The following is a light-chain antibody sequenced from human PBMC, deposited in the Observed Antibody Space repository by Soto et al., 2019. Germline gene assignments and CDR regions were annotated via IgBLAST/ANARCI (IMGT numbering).Light chain of an antibody. CDR3: QQTYSSRTWT. CDR2: DAS. CDR1: QFISSF. J-gene: IGKJ1*01. Sequence: DFQMTRSPSSLSAALGDRVTISVRASQFISSFLNWYQQKPGKAPKLLIYDASTLQSGVPSRFSGGGSGTDFSLFISNLQPEDFATYYCQQTYSSRTWTFGQGTKVDI. V-gene: IGKV1-39*01.